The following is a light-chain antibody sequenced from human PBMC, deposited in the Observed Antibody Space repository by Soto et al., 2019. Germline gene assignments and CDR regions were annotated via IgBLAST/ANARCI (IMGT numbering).Light chain of an antibody. CDR2: EVS. V-gene: IGLV2-11*01. CDR3: CSYGGTYTV. J-gene: IGLJ3*02. Sequence: QSVLTQPASVSGSPGQSITISCTGSSSDVGGYNYVSWYQQPPGKAPKLMIYEVSNRPSGVPDRFSGSKSGNMASLTISGLQPDDEADYYCCSYGGTYTVFGGGTKLTVL. CDR1: SSDVGGYNY.